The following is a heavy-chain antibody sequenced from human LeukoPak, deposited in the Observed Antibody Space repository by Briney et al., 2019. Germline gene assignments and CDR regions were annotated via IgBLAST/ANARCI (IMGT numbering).Heavy chain of an antibody. J-gene: IGHJ4*02. V-gene: IGHV1-2*02. Sequence: GASVKVSCKASGYTFTGYYMHWVRQAPGQGLEWMGWINPNSGDTNYAQKLQGRVTMTTDTSTSTAYMELRSLRSDDTAVYYCARFGPETYYYDKGGYYFDYWGQGTLVTVSS. CDR3: ARFGPETYYYDKGGYYFDY. D-gene: IGHD3-22*01. CDR2: INPNSGDT. CDR1: GYTFTGYY.